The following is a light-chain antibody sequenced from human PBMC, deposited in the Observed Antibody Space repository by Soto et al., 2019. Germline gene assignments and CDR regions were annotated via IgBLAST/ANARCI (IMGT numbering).Light chain of an antibody. V-gene: IGKV1-6*01. CDR2: AVS. Sequence: IKMTQSPSSLSASVGDRVTITCRASQGIRNDLGWYQQKPGKAPKCLIYAVSNLQSGVPSRFSGSGSGTDFTLAISSLQPEDSATYYCLQDINYPWTFGQGTMVDI. CDR1: QGIRND. J-gene: IGKJ1*01. CDR3: LQDINYPWT.